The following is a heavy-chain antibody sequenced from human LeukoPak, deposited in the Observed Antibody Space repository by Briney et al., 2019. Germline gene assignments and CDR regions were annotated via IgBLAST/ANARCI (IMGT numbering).Heavy chain of an antibody. CDR1: GGSISSGGYY. J-gene: IGHJ4*02. D-gene: IGHD1-1*01. Sequence: SQTLSLTCTVSGGSISSGGYYWSWIRQHPGKGLEWIGYIYYSGSTYYNPSLKSRVTISVDTSKNQFPLKLSSVTAADTAVYYCARAGIGYGRTGFDYWGQGTLVTVSS. CDR3: ARAGIGYGRTGFDY. V-gene: IGHV4-31*03. CDR2: IYYSGST.